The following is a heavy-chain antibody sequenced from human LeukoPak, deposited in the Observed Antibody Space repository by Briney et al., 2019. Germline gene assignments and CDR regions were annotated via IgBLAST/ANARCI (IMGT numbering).Heavy chain of an antibody. CDR3: AKDIALRLRLGELSPLDY. CDR1: GFTFSSYG. D-gene: IGHD3-16*02. V-gene: IGHV3-30*18. J-gene: IGHJ4*02. CDR2: ISYDGSNK. Sequence: PGRSLRLSCAASGFTFSSYGMHWVRQAPGKGLEWVAVISYDGSNKYYADSVKGRFTISRDNSKNTLYLQMNSLRAEDTAVYYCAKDIALRLRLGELSPLDYWGQGTLVTVSS.